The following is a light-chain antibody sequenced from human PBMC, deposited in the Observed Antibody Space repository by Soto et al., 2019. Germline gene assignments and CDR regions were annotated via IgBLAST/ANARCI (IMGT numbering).Light chain of an antibody. J-gene: IGKJ1*01. Sequence: DIQMTQSPSTLSGSVGDRVTITCPASQTISSWLAWYQQKPGKAPKLLIYKASTLKSGVPSRFSGSGSGTEFTLTISSLQPDDFATYYCQHYNSYSGAFGQGTKVDIK. CDR3: QHYNSYSGA. CDR2: KAS. V-gene: IGKV1-5*03. CDR1: QTISSW.